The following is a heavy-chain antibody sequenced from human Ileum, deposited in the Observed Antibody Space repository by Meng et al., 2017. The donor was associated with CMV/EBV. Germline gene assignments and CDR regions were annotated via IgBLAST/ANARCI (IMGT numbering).Heavy chain of an antibody. J-gene: IGHJ4*02. V-gene: IGHV4-39*07. CDR2: INYSGPT. CDR3: ARLVVVPDDINYFEY. CDR1: GGSILSSPYF. D-gene: IGHD2-2*02. Sequence: SGGSILSSPYFWVWFRQPPGKGLEWIGSINYSGPTYYRSSFKSRGTISIDTSKNQFSLKVTSVTAADTAIYYCARLVVVPDDINYFEYWGQGTLVTVSS.